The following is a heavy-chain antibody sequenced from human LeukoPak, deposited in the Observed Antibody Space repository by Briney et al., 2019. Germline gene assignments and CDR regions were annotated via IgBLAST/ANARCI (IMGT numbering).Heavy chain of an antibody. D-gene: IGHD3-10*01. Sequence: ASVKVSCKASGYTFTSYDINWLRQAPGQGLEWMGGIIPIFGTANYAQKFQGRVTITADGSTSTAYMELSSLRSEDTAVYYCARGSGSPTSWFDPWGQGTLVTVSS. CDR3: ARGSGSPTSWFDP. J-gene: IGHJ5*02. CDR2: IIPIFGTA. CDR1: GYTFTSYD. V-gene: IGHV1-69*13.